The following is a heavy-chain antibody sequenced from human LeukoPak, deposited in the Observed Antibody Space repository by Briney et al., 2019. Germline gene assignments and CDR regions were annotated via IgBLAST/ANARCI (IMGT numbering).Heavy chain of an antibody. D-gene: IGHD3-3*01. J-gene: IGHJ5*02. CDR2: MNPNSGNT. CDR3: ARGAQTIFGVVIRAAGWLDP. Sequence: ASVKVSCKASGYTFTSYDINWVRQATGQGLERMGWMNPNSGNTGYAQKFQGRVAMTRSTSISTAYMELSSLRSEDTAVYYCARGAQTIFGVVIRAAGWLDPWGQGTLVTVSS. CDR1: GYTFTSYD. V-gene: IGHV1-8*01.